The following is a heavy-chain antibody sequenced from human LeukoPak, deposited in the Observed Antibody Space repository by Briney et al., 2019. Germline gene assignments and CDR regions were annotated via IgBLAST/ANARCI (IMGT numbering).Heavy chain of an antibody. Sequence: GGSLRLSCAAPGFTVSSNYMSWVRQAPGKGLEWVSVIYSGGSTYYADSVKGRFTISRDNSKNTLYLQMNSLRAEDTAVYYCARDHPYCSGGSCYSAYYYYGMDVWGQGTTVTVSS. CDR1: GFTVSSNY. J-gene: IGHJ6*02. CDR2: IYSGGST. V-gene: IGHV3-53*01. CDR3: ARDHPYCSGGSCYSAYYYYGMDV. D-gene: IGHD2-15*01.